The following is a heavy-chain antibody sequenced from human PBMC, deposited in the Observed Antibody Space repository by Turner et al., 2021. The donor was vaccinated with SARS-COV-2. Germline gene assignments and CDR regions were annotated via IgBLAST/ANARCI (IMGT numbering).Heavy chain of an antibody. CDR1: GLTFSNDW. CDR3: ARNLGWYHLDP. CDR2: INTDGSEK. J-gene: IGHJ5*02. Sequence: EVQLVESGGGLFQSGGSLRLSCAASGLTFSNDWMTWVRQAPGKVLEWVGNINTDGSEKDYVGSVKGRFTISRDNAKKSLYLQMNSMRVEDTAMYYCARNLGWYHLDPWGQGILVIVSS. V-gene: IGHV3-7*01. D-gene: IGHD6-19*01.